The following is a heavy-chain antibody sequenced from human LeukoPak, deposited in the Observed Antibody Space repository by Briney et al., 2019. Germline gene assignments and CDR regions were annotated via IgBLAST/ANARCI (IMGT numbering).Heavy chain of an antibody. CDR3: ARITNYYGSGSYYPGAFDI. V-gene: IGHV2-70*11. D-gene: IGHD3-10*01. J-gene: IGHJ3*02. Sequence: TLSLTCAVYGGSFSGYYWSWIRQPPGKALEWLARIDWDDDKYYSTSLKTRLTISKDTSKNQVVLTMTNMDPVDTATYYCARITNYYGSGSYYPGAFDIWGQGTMVTVSS. CDR1: GGSFSGYY. CDR2: IDWDDDK.